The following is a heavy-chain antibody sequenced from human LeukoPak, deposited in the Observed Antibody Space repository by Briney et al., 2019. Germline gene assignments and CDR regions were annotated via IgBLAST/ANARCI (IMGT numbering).Heavy chain of an antibody. CDR3: ARGVPTMVRGVIGWFDP. V-gene: IGHV1-2*02. Sequence: ASVKVSCKASGYTFTGYYIHWVRQAPGQGLEWMGWINPNSGGTNYAQKFQGRVTMTRDTSISTAYMELSRLRSDDTAVYYCARGVPTMVRGVIGWFDPWGQGTLVTVSS. CDR1: GYTFTGYY. D-gene: IGHD3-10*01. CDR2: INPNSGGT. J-gene: IGHJ5*02.